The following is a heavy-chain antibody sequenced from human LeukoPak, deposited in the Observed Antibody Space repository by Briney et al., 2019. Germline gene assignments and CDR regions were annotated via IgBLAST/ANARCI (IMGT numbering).Heavy chain of an antibody. CDR1: GGAVSSGSYY. V-gene: IGHV4-61*01. Sequence: PSETLSLTCTVSGGAVSSGSYYWSWIRQPPGKGLEWIGYIYYSGSTNYNPSLKSRVTISVDTSKNQFSLKLSSVTAADTAVYYCAGGNPGNYYYCYGMDVWGKGTTVTVSS. CDR3: AGGNPGNYYYCYGMDV. J-gene: IGHJ6*04. CDR2: IYYSGST.